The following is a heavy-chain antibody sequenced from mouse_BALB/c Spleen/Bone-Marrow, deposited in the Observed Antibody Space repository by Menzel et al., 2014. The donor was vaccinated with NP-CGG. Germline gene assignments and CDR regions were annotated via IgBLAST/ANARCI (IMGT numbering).Heavy chain of an antibody. Sequence: VQLKESGGGLVKPGGSLKLSCAASGFAFSSYDTSWVRQTPEKRLEWVAYISSGGGSTYYPDTVKGRFTISRDNAKNTLYLQMSSLKSEDTAMYYCARHRQLTTANWGQGTLVTVSA. CDR1: GFAFSSYD. CDR2: ISSGGGST. V-gene: IGHV5-12-1*01. D-gene: IGHD1-1*01. CDR3: ARHRQLTTAN. J-gene: IGHJ3*01.